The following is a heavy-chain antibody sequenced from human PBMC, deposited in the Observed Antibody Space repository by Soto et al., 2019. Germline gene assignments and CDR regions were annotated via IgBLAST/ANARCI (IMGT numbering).Heavy chain of an antibody. CDR2: INAGNGNT. J-gene: IGHJ4*02. CDR3: ARDLGGWPDY. D-gene: IGHD2-15*01. V-gene: IGHV1-3*01. CDR1: GYTFSKSGNYA. Sequence: ASVKVSCKASGYTFSKSGNYAITWVRQAPGQRLEWMGWINAGNGNTKYSQKFQGRVTITRDTSASTAYMELSSLRSEDTAVYYCARDLGGWPDYWGQGTLVTVSS.